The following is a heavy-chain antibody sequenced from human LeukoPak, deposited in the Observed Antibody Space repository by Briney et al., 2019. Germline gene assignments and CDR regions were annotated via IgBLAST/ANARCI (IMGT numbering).Heavy chain of an antibody. CDR1: GYTFTGYY. Sequence: ASVKVSCKASGYTFTGYYMHWVRQAPGQGLEWMGWINPNSGGTNYAQKFQGRVTMTRDTSISTAYMELSRLRSDDTAVYYCARADSGYEEFDYWGQGTLVTVSS. V-gene: IGHV1-2*02. D-gene: IGHD5-12*01. CDR3: ARADSGYEEFDY. CDR2: INPNSGGT. J-gene: IGHJ4*02.